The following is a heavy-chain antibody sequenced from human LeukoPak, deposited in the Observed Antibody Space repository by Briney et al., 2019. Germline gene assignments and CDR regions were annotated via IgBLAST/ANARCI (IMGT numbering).Heavy chain of an antibody. CDR1: EFTFSSYS. CDR2: ISSSSSYI. V-gene: IGHV3-21*01. CDR3: ARDGLELRTRDFDY. D-gene: IGHD1-7*01. J-gene: IGHJ4*02. Sequence: GSLRLSWAASEFTFSSYSMNWVRQAPGKGLEWVSSISSSSSYIYYADSVKGRFTISRDNAKNSLYLQMNSLRAEDTAVYYCARDGLELRTRDFDYWGQGTLVTVSS.